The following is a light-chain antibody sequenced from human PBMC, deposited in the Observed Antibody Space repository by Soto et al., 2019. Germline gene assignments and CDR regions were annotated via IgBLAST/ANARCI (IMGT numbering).Light chain of an antibody. J-gene: IGKJ1*01. CDR1: QSINSNY. CDR2: SAS. Sequence: EIVLMQSPGTLSLSLGERGTLSCRASQSINSNYFAWYQQKPGQAPRLLFYSASSRVTGIPDRFSASGSGTDFTLTISRLEPEDFAVYYCQQYGSSPTFGQGTKVDIK. CDR3: QQYGSSPT. V-gene: IGKV3-20*01.